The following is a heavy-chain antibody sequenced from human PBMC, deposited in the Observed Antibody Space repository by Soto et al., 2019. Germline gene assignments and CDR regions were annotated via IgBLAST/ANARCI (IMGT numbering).Heavy chain of an antibody. CDR1: GGSISSHY. CDR2: MYYSGST. V-gene: IGHV4-59*08. D-gene: IGHD2-2*01. J-gene: IGHJ5*02. CDR3: ARVPDR. Sequence: PSETLSLTCTVSGGSISSHYWSWLRQPPGKGLEWIGCMYYSGSTYYNPSLKSRVTISVDTSKNQFSLKLSSVTAADTAVYYCARVPDRWGQGTLVTVSS.